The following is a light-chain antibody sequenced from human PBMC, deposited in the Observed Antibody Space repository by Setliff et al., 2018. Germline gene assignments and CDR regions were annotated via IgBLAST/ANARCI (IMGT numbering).Light chain of an antibody. Sequence: QSVLTHPPSASGTPGQRVTISCSGRSSNIGSNTVNWYQQLPGTAPNLLIYRNNQRPSGVPDRFSGSKSGTSASLAISGLQSEDEADYYCAAWDDSLNGEVFGTGTKVTVL. V-gene: IGLV1-44*01. CDR1: SSNIGSNT. J-gene: IGLJ1*01. CDR2: RNN. CDR3: AAWDDSLNGEV.